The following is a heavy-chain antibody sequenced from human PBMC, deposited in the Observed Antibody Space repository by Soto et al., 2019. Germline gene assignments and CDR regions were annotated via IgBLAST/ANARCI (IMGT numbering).Heavy chain of an antibody. V-gene: IGHV4-30-2*01. CDR3: ARGSPATTDY. D-gene: IGHD4-17*01. Sequence: NRQPPGKGLEWIGYIYHSGSTYYNPSLKSRVTISVDRSKNQFSLKLSSVTAADTAVYYCARGSPATTDYWGQGTTVTVS. CDR2: IYHSGST. J-gene: IGHJ4*02.